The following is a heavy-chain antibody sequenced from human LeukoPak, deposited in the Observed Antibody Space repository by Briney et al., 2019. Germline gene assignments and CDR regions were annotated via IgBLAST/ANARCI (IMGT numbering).Heavy chain of an antibody. CDR2: MNPNRGNT. D-gene: IGHD3-3*01. J-gene: IGHJ6*02. CDR3: ARSPSQNYDFWSGYSFYYYYGMDV. V-gene: IGHV1-8*01. CDR1: GYTFTSYD. Sequence: GASVKVSCKASGYTFTSYDINWVRQATGQGLEWMGWMNPNRGNTGYAQKFRGRVTMTRNTSISTAYMELSSLRSEDTAVYYCARSPSQNYDFWSGYSFYYYYGMDVWGQGTTVTVSS.